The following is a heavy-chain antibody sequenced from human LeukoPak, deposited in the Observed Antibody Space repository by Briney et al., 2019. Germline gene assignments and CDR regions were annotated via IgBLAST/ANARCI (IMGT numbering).Heavy chain of an antibody. CDR1: GFTFSDHY. D-gene: IGHD4-11*01. J-gene: IGHJ4*02. Sequence: GGSLRLSCAASGFTFSDHYMSWIRQAPGKGLEWVSYISGSSTYTKYADSVKGRFTISRDNAKNSLYLQMNSLRAENTAVYNCARVSTTVSTIDYWGQRTLVTVSS. CDR3: ARVSTTVSTIDY. CDR2: ISGSSTYT. V-gene: IGHV3-11*06.